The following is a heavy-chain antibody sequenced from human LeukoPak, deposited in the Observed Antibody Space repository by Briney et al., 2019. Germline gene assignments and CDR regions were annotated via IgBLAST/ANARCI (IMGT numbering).Heavy chain of an antibody. J-gene: IGHJ4*02. Sequence: ASVKVSCKASGYTFTGYYMHWVRQAPGQGLEWMGYIYPNSGATKYAQKFQGRVTMTRDTSISTAYVELSGLRSDDTAVYYCGTLLSNGPFDYWGQGSLVTVS. CDR1: GYTFTGYY. CDR2: IYPNSGAT. CDR3: GTLLSNGPFDY. V-gene: IGHV1-2*02.